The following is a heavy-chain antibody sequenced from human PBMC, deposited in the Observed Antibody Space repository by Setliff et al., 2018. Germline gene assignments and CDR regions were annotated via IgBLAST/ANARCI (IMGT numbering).Heavy chain of an antibody. CDR1: GDSINDYY. J-gene: IGHJ5*02. V-gene: IGHV4-59*12. CDR3: ARDFGTGTTFDP. CDR2: VFFTGDT. Sequence: SETLSLTCTVSGDSINDYYWSWIRQPPGKGLEWIGYVFFTGDTDYNPSLGSRVTISVDTSKNQFSLKLSSVTAADTAVYYCARDFGTGTTFDPWGQGTLVTVSS. D-gene: IGHD1-7*01.